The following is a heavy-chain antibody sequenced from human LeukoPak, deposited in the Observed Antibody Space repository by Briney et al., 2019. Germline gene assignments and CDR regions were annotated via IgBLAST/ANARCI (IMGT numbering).Heavy chain of an antibody. J-gene: IGHJ3*02. CDR1: GGSISSSSYY. CDR2: IYYSGDT. CDR3: ARVSCSGGSCYESRGAFDI. Sequence: KSSETLSLTCTVSGGSISSSSYYWGWIRQPPGKGLEWIGSIYYSGDTYNNPSLKSRVTISVDTSKNQFSLKLSSVTAADTAVYYCARVSCSGGSCYESRGAFDIWGQGTMVPVSS. D-gene: IGHD2-15*01. V-gene: IGHV4-39*07.